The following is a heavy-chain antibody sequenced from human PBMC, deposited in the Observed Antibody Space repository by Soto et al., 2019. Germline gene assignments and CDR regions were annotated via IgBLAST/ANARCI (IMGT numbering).Heavy chain of an antibody. J-gene: IGHJ4*02. V-gene: IGHV1-46*01. CDR1: GYTFTSHY. Sequence: QVQLVQSGAEVKKPGASVKVSCKASGYTFTSHYMHWVRQAPGQGLEWMGIINPSGGSTTYAQKFQCRVSMTRETSTSTVYMELSSLRSEDTAVYYCARGPHYYFDYWGQGTLVTVSS. CDR3: ARGPHYYFDY. CDR2: INPSGGST.